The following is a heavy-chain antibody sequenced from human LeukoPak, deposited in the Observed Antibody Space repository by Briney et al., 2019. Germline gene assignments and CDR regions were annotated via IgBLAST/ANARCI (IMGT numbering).Heavy chain of an antibody. Sequence: GGSLRLSCAASGFTFSSYAMHWVRQAPGKGLEWVAVISYDGSNKYYADSVKGRFTISRDNSKNTLYLQMNSLRSEDTAVYYCARDRKGYRDIAAAGGYYYYGMDVWGQGTTVTVSS. J-gene: IGHJ6*02. CDR3: ARDRKGYRDIAAAGGYYYYGMDV. CDR2: ISYDGSNK. CDR1: GFTFSSYA. D-gene: IGHD6-13*01. V-gene: IGHV3-30-3*01.